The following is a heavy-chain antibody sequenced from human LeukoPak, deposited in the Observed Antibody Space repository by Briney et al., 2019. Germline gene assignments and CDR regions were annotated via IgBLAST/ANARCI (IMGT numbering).Heavy chain of an antibody. D-gene: IGHD1-1*01. CDR3: AIASTHSDY. CDR1: GGSFSGYY. CDR2: INHSGST. Sequence: PSETLSLTCAVYGGSFSGYYWSWIRQPPGKGLEWIGEINHSGSTNYNPSLKSRVTISVDTSKNQFSLKLSSVTAADTAVYYCAIASTHSDYWGQGTLVTVSS. V-gene: IGHV4-34*01. J-gene: IGHJ4*02.